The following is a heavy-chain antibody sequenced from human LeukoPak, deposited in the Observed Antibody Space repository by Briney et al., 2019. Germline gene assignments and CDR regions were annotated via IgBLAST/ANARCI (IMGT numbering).Heavy chain of an antibody. V-gene: IGHV4-34*01. D-gene: IGHD3-22*01. CDR2: INHSGST. J-gene: IGHJ5*02. CDR1: GGSFSGYY. Sequence: SETLSLTCAVYGGSFSGYYWSWIRQPPGKGLEWIGEINHSGSTNYNPSLKSRVTISVDTSKNQFSLKLSFVTAADTAVYYCARGRYYYDSSGTNWFDPWGQGTLVTVSS. CDR3: ARGRYYYDSSGTNWFDP.